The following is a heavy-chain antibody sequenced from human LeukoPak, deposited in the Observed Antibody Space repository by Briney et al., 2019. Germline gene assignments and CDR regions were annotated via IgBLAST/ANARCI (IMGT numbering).Heavy chain of an antibody. CDR3: AREGVGYYFDY. V-gene: IGHV3-7*01. CDR1: GFTFSNYW. Sequence: GGSLRLSCEGSGFTFSNYWMTWVRQAPEKGLEWVANIKPSGSEKHYADSVEGRFTISRDNAKNSLYLEMNSLRAEDTAVYYCAREGVGYYFDYWGQGALVTVSS. CDR2: IKPSGSEK. J-gene: IGHJ4*02. D-gene: IGHD3-16*01.